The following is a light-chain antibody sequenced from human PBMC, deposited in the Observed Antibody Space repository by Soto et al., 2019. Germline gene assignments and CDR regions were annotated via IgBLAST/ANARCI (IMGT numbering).Light chain of an antibody. CDR2: EGS. V-gene: IGLV2-23*01. CDR3: CSYAAGDSAV. Sequence: QSALTQPASVSGSPGQSIPISCTGTSSDVGSYNLVSWYQQHPGKAPKLMIFEGSKRPSGVSNRFSGSKSGNTASMTIAGLQAEDEADYYCCSYAAGDSAVFGGGTQLTVL. J-gene: IGLJ7*01. CDR1: SSDVGSYNL.